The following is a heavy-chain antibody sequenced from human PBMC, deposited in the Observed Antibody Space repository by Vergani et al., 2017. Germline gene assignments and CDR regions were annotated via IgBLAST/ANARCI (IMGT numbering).Heavy chain of an antibody. CDR2: IIPIFGTA. CDR1: GGTFSSYA. J-gene: IGHJ4*02. Sequence: QVQLVQSGAEVKKPGSSVKVSCKASGGTFSSYAISWVRQAPGQGLEWMGGIIPIFGTANYAQKFQGRVTITADESTSTAYMELSSLRAEDTAVYYCARDATDTAMVGLFDYWGEGTLVAVSS. CDR3: ARDATDTAMVGLFDY. D-gene: IGHD5-18*01. V-gene: IGHV1-69*01.